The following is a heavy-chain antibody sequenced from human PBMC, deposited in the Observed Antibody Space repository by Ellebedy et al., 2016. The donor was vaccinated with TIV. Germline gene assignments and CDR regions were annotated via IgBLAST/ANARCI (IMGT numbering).Heavy chain of an antibody. CDR3: ARLADH. Sequence: SETLSLTCAVYRGPFSGYYWSWIRQPPGKGLEWIGEINHSGSTNYNPSLKSRVTVSVDTSKNQFSLKLSSLTAADTAIYYCARLADHWGRGTLVTVSS. J-gene: IGHJ4*02. CDR1: RGPFSGYY. V-gene: IGHV4-34*01. CDR2: INHSGST.